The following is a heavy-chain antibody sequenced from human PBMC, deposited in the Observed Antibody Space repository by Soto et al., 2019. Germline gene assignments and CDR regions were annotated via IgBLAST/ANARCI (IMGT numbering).Heavy chain of an antibody. Sequence: ASVKVSCKAPADTFTSYYIHWVRQAPGHGLEWMGIINPNGGSTRFAQTFQGRITMTTDTSTSTVYMELRSLRSEDTAVYYCAREGHKGQLYYYYGMDVWGQGTTVTV. CDR1: ADTFTSYY. J-gene: IGHJ6*02. CDR3: AREGHKGQLYYYYGMDV. CDR2: INPNGGST. D-gene: IGHD1-1*01. V-gene: IGHV1-46*01.